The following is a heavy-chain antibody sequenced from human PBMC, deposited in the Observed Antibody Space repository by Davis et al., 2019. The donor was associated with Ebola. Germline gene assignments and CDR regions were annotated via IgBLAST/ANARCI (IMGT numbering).Heavy chain of an antibody. CDR1: GFTFSNYG. CDR3: TSQASKGIAVAAGDY. CDR2: ISNDGSNK. D-gene: IGHD6-19*01. Sequence: PGGSLRLSCAASGFTFSNYGMHWVRQAPGKGLEWVAVISNDGSNKYYADSVKGRFTISRDNSKNTLYLQMNSLRAEDTAVYYCTSQASKGIAVAAGDYWGQGTLVTVSS. J-gene: IGHJ4*02. V-gene: IGHV3-30*03.